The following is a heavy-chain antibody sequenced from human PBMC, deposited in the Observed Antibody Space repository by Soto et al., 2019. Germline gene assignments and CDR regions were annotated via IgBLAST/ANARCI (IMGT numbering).Heavy chain of an antibody. CDR1: GGSISSSSYY. V-gene: IGHV4-39*01. CDR2: IYYSGST. CDR3: AIRDSSPHYRY. Sequence: QLQLQESGPGLVKPSETLSLTCTVSGGSISSSSYYWGWIRQPPGKGLEWIGSIYYSGSTYYNPSLMSRVTISVDTSKNQFSLKLSSVTAADTAVYYCAIRDSSPHYRYWGQVTLVTVSS. J-gene: IGHJ4*02. D-gene: IGHD2-15*01.